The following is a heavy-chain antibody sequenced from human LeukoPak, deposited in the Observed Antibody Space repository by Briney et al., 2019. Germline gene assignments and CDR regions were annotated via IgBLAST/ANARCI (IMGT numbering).Heavy chain of an antibody. J-gene: IGHJ4*02. CDR1: GFTFSSYG. CDR3: AKATNSSSWYLVY. V-gene: IGHV3-30*02. D-gene: IGHD6-13*01. Sequence: GGSLRLSCAASGFTFSSYGMHWVRQAPGKGLEWVAFIRYDGSNKYYADSVKGRFTISRDNSKNTLYLQMNSLRAEDTAVYYCAKATNSSSWYLVYWGQGTLVTVSS. CDR2: IRYDGSNK.